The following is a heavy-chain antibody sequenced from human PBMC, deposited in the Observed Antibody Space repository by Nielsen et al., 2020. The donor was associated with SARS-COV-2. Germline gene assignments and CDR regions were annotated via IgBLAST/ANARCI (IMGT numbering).Heavy chain of an antibody. CDR1: GGSISSSSYY. V-gene: IGHV4-39*07. CDR3: ARGQTGGDNWFDP. J-gene: IGHJ5*02. CDR2: IYYSGST. Sequence: SETLSLTCTVSGGSISSSSYYWGWIRQPPGKGLEWIGSIYYSGSTYYNPSLKSRVTISVDTSKNQFSLKLSSVTAADTAVYYCARGQTGGDNWFDPWGQGTLVTVSP.